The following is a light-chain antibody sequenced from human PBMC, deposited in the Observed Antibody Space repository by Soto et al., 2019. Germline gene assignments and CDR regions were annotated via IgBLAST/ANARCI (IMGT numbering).Light chain of an antibody. J-gene: IGKJ5*01. V-gene: IGKV3-20*01. Sequence: EIVLTQSPGTLSLSPGERATLSCRASQSVFNNYLARYQQKPGQSPRLLIYGASTRATGIPDRFSGGGSGTDFPLTISRLEPEDFAVYYCQHYGPSHPIRFGQGTRLEMK. CDR1: QSVFNNY. CDR3: QHYGPSHPIR. CDR2: GAS.